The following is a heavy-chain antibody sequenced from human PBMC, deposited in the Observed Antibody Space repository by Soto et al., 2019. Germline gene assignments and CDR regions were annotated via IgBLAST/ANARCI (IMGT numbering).Heavy chain of an antibody. CDR3: AKDIVRIFAPSPGQRYYYGMDV. J-gene: IGHJ6*02. Sequence: EVQLLESGGGLVQPGGSLRLSCAASGFTFSSYAMSWVRQAPGKGLEWVSAISGSGGSTYYADSVKGRFTISRDNSKNTLYLQMNSLRAEDTAVYYCAKDIVRIFAPSPGQRYYYGMDVWGQGTTVTVSS. CDR1: GFTFSSYA. D-gene: IGHD3-3*01. V-gene: IGHV3-23*01. CDR2: ISGSGGST.